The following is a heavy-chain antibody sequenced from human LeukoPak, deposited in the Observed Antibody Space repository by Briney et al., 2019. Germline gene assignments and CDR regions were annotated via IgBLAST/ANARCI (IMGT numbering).Heavy chain of an antibody. D-gene: IGHD2-15*01. V-gene: IGHV4-34*01. CDR3: ARVSPDDYCSGGSCYEYFDY. CDR2: INHSGST. CDR1: GGSFSGYY. Sequence: SETLSLTCAVYGGSFSGYYWSWIRQPPGKGLEWIGEINHSGSTNYNPSLKSRVTISVDTSKNQFSLKLSSVTAADTAAYYCARVSPDDYCSGGSCYEYFDYWGQGTLVTVSS. J-gene: IGHJ4*02.